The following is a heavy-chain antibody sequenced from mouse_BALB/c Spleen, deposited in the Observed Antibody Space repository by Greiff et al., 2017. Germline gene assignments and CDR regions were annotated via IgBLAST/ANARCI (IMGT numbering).Heavy chain of an antibody. CDR2: ISYSGST. Sequence: EVKVEESGPGLVKPSQSLSLTCTVTGYSITSDYAWNWIRQFPGNKLEWMGYISYSGSTSYNPSLKSRISITRDTSKNQFFLQLNSVTTEDTATYYCARQGYDYPAWFAYWGQGTLVTVSA. V-gene: IGHV3-2*02. J-gene: IGHJ3*01. CDR1: GYSITSDYA. D-gene: IGHD2-4*01. CDR3: ARQGYDYPAWFAY.